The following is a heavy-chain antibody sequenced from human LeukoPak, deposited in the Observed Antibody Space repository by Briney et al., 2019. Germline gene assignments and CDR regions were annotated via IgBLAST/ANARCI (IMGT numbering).Heavy chain of an antibody. CDR2: INPNSGGT. D-gene: IGHD2-2*01. CDR1: GYTFTGYY. V-gene: IGHV1-2*02. Sequence: GASVKVSCKASGYTFTGYYMHWVRQAPGQGLEWMGWINPNSGGTNYAQKFQGRVTMTRDTSISTAYMELSRLRSDDTAVYYCASQGGYCSSTSCYDWFDPWGQGTLVTVSS. CDR3: ASQGGYCSSTSCYDWFDP. J-gene: IGHJ5*02.